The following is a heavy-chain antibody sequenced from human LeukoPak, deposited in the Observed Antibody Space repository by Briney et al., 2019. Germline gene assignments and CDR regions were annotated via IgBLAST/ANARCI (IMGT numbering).Heavy chain of an antibody. V-gene: IGHV4-34*01. CDR2: INPSGST. CDR1: GGSFSGYS. CDR3: ARVSPQGWFDP. J-gene: IGHJ5*02. Sequence: PSETLSLTCAVYGGSFSGYSWSWVRQAPGKGLEWIGDINPSGSTNYNPSLKSRLTMSVDTSKNQFSLKLSSVTAADTAVYYCARVSPQGWFDPWGQGTLVTVSS.